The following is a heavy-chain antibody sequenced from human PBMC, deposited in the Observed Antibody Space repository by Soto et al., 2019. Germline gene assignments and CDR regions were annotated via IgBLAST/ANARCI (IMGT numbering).Heavy chain of an antibody. CDR1: GFAFSSYW. D-gene: IGHD5-18*01. CDR3: ARPAMVRVGAFDI. CDR2: INSDGSST. J-gene: IGHJ3*02. Sequence: EVQLVESGGGLVQPGGSLRLSCAASGFAFSSYWMHWVRQAPGKGLVWVSRINSDGSSTSYADSVKGRFTISRDNAKNTLYLQMNGLRAEDTAVYYCARPAMVRVGAFDIWGQGTMVTVSS. V-gene: IGHV3-74*01.